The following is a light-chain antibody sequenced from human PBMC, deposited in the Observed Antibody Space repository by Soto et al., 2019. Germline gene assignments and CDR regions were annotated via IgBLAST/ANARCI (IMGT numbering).Light chain of an antibody. J-gene: IGKJ5*01. CDR2: GAS. CDR1: QSVSSS. Sequence: IVMTQSPATLSVSPGERATLSCRASQSVSSSLAWYQQKPGQAPRLLIYGASTRATGIPARFSGSGSGTDFTLTISRLEPEDFAVYYCQQRSNWPITFGQGTRLKIK. CDR3: QQRSNWPIT. V-gene: IGKV3-15*01.